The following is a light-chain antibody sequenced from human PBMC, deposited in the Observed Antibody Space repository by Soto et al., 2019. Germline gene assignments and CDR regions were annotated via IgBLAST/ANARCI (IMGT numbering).Light chain of an antibody. CDR3: VLYMGSGIWV. Sequence: QTVVTQEPSFSVSPGRTVTLTCGLSSGSVSTSYYASWYQQTPGQAPRTLIYSTNTRSSGVPDRFAGYILGNKAALTITGAQADDESDYYCVLYMGSGIWVFGGGTKVTVL. V-gene: IGLV8-61*01. CDR2: STN. J-gene: IGLJ3*02. CDR1: SGSVSTSYY.